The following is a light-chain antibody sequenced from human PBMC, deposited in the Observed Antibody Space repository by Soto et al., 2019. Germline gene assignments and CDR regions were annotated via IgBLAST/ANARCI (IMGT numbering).Light chain of an antibody. V-gene: IGKV2-28*01. CDR2: LGS. Sequence: DIVMTQSPLSLPVTPGEPASISCRSSQSLLHSNGYNYLDWYLQKPGQSPQLLIYLGSNRASGVPDRCSGSGSVTDFTLKISRVEAEDVGVYYCMQALQTPLTFGGGTQVEIK. CDR1: QSLLHSNGYNY. CDR3: MQALQTPLT. J-gene: IGKJ4*01.